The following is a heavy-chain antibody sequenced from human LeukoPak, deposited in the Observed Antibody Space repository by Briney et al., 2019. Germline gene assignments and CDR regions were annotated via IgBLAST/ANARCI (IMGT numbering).Heavy chain of an antibody. J-gene: IGHJ3*02. CDR1: GYTFSNYY. V-gene: IGHV1-46*01. CDR2: INPTAGNT. Sequence: ASVKVSCKASGYTFSNYYLHWVRQAPGQGLEWMGLINPTAGNTYYAQRFQGRVTMTRNTSTSTVYMELSSLRSEDTAVYYCARIGDGYNDAYDIWGQGTMVTVPS. CDR3: ARIGDGYNDAYDI. D-gene: IGHD5-24*01.